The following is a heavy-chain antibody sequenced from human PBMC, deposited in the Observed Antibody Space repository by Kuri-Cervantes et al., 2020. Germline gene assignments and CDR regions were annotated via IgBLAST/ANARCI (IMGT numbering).Heavy chain of an antibody. D-gene: IGHD3-10*01. J-gene: IGHJ4*02. CDR3: ARTTYYYGSVDY. Sequence: ASVKVSCKASGYTFTSYDINWVRQATGQGLEWMGWMNPNSGNTGYAQKFQGRVTMTRNTSISTAYMELRSLRSDDTAVYYCARTTYYYGSVDYWGQGTLVTVSS. CDR2: MNPNSGNT. CDR1: GYTFTSYD. V-gene: IGHV1-8*01.